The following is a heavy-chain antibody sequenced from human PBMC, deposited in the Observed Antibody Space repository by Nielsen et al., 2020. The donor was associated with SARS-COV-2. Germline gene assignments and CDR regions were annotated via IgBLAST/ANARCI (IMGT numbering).Heavy chain of an antibody. V-gene: IGHV3-33*01. J-gene: IGHJ6*02. CDR3: ARDSSSWRNYFYYGMDV. D-gene: IGHD6-13*01. CDR1: GFTFSSYG. Sequence: GESLKISCAASGFTFSSYGMHWVRQAPGKGLEWVAVIWYDGSNKYYADSVKGRFTISRDNSTNTLYLQMNSLRAEDTAVYYCARDSSSWRNYFYYGMDVWGQGTTVTVSS. CDR2: IWYDGSNK.